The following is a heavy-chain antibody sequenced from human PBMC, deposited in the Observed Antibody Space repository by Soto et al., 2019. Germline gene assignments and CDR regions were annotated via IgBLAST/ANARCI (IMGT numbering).Heavy chain of an antibody. V-gene: IGHV4-31*03. Sequence: TLSLTCTVSGALTSSGGYYWSWTRQHRGKGLEWIGYIDYSGSTHYNPSLKSRVTITVDTSKNQFSLKLSSVTAADTAVYYCGRDRDFWGGYFSYYGMDVWGQGTTVTVSS. CDR3: GRDRDFWGGYFSYYGMDV. CDR2: IDYSGST. J-gene: IGHJ6*02. D-gene: IGHD3-3*01. CDR1: GALTSSGGYY.